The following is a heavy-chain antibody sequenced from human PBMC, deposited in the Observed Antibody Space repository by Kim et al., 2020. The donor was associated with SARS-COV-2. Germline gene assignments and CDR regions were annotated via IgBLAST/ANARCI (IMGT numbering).Heavy chain of an antibody. J-gene: IGHJ1*01. CDR3: ATVGFGYSSGWPGYFQH. V-gene: IGHV1-24*01. D-gene: IGHD6-19*01. CDR2: FDPEDGET. CDR1: GYTLTELS. Sequence: ASVKVSCKVSGYTLTELSMHWVRQAPGKGLEWMGGFDPEDGETIYAQKFQGRVTMTEDTSTDTAYMELSSLRSEDTAVYYCATVGFGYSSGWPGYFQHWGQGTLVTVSS.